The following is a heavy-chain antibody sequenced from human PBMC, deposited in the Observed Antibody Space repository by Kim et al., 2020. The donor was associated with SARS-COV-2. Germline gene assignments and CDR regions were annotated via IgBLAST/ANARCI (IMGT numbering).Heavy chain of an antibody. D-gene: IGHD6-13*01. J-gene: IGHJ4*02. Sequence: GGSLRLSCAASGFTFSSYAMSWVRQAPGKGLEWVSAISGSGGSTYYADSVKGRFTISRDNSKNTLYLQMNSLRAEDTAVYYCAKGDLSSWYAGSVGSLFDYWGQGTLVTVSS. V-gene: IGHV3-23*01. CDR3: AKGDLSSWYAGSVGSLFDY. CDR2: ISGSGGST. CDR1: GFTFSSYA.